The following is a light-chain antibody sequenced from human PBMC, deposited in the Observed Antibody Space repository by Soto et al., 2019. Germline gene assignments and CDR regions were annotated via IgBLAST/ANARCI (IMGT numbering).Light chain of an antibody. J-gene: IGLJ1*01. CDR3: GTWDTSLRVFYG. CDR1: SSNIGNNY. Sequence: QSVLTQPPSVSAAPGQNVTISCAGTSSNIGNNYVSWYQHLPGTAPRILIYDNYKRPSGIPDRFSGFKSVTSPTLGITGLQTGDAAHYYGGTWDTSLRVFYGFGSGTKRTVL. V-gene: IGLV1-51*01. CDR2: DNY.